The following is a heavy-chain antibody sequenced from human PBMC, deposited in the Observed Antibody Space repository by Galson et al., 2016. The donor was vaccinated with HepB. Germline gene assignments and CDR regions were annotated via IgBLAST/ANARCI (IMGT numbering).Heavy chain of an antibody. Sequence: CAISGDSVYNNGAAWVWIRQSPSRGLEWLGRTFYRSTWENHYAGSVKNRITISPDTSRNQFSLHLNSVTTEDTAVYYWARAVMLGRGMDVWGQGTTVTVSS. J-gene: IGHJ6*02. CDR2: TFYRSTWEN. D-gene: IGHD3-10*01. V-gene: IGHV6-1*01. CDR3: ARAVMLGRGMDV. CDR1: GDSVYNNGAA.